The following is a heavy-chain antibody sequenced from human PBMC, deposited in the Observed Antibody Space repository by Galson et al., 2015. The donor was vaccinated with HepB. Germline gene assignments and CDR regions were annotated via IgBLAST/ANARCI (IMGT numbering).Heavy chain of an antibody. Sequence: SLRLSCAASGFTFSNAWLTWVRQVPGKGPEWVGRIKSQSSGGTIDYAAPVRGRFTISRDDSKNTVFVQMTSLKTEDTAVYYCATGLCSGTDCHWDDAFDVWGQGTMVTVSS. V-gene: IGHV3-15*01. CDR2: IKSQSSGGTI. CDR3: ATGLCSGTDCHWDDAFDV. J-gene: IGHJ3*01. CDR1: GFTFSNAW. D-gene: IGHD2-21*02.